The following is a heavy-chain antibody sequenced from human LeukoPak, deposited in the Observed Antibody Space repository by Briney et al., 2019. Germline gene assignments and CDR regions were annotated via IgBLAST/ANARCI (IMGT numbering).Heavy chain of an antibody. J-gene: IGHJ4*02. V-gene: IGHV4-59*01. CDR3: IGHDILTGYYRFDY. D-gene: IGHD3-9*01. CDR2: IYYSGST. Sequence: SETLSLTCTVSGGSISSYYWSWIRQPAGKGLEWIGYIYYSGSTNYNPSLKSRVTISVDTSKNHFSLKLGSVTAADTALYYCIGHDILTGYYRFDYWGQGTLVTVSS. CDR1: GGSISSYY.